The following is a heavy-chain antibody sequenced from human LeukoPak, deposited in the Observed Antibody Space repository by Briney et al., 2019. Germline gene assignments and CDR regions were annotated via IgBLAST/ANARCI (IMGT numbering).Heavy chain of an antibody. Sequence: GRSLRLSCAASGFIFNSYGFHWVRQAPGKGLEWVAVIWFDGSNKYYADSVKGRFTISRDNSKNTLYLQMNSLRAEDTAVYYCAKLLQRGYYLDYWGQGTLVTVSS. V-gene: IGHV3-33*06. J-gene: IGHJ4*02. CDR1: GFIFNSYG. CDR2: IWFDGSNK. D-gene: IGHD1-1*01. CDR3: AKLLQRGYYLDY.